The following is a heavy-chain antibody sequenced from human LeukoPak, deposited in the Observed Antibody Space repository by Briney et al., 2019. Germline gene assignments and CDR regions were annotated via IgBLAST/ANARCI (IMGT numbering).Heavy chain of an antibody. CDR3: ARATYYYDSSGPENFDY. Sequence: ASVKVSCKASGYTFTSYGISWVRQAPGQGLEWMGWISAYNGNTNYAQKLQGRVTMTTDTSTSTAYMELRSLRSDDTAVYYCARATYYYDSSGPENFDYWGQGTLVTVS. CDR2: ISAYNGNT. D-gene: IGHD3-22*01. J-gene: IGHJ4*02. V-gene: IGHV1-18*01. CDR1: GYTFTSYG.